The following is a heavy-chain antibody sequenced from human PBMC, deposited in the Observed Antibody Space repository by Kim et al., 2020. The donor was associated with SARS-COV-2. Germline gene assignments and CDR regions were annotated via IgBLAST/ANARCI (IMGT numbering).Heavy chain of an antibody. V-gene: IGHV3-9*01. J-gene: IGHJ4*02. D-gene: IGHD3-10*01. CDR1: GFTFDDYA. Sequence: GGSLRLSCAASGFTFDDYAMHWVRQAPGKGLEWVSGISWNSGSIGYADSVKGRFTISRDNAKNSLYLQMNSLRAEDTALYYCAKGYGSGTPRGRIFDYWGQGTLVTVSS. CDR3: AKGYGSGTPRGRIFDY. CDR2: ISWNSGSI.